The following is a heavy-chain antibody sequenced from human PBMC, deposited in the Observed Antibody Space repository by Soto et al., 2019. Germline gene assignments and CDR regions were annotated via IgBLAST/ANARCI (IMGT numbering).Heavy chain of an antibody. D-gene: IGHD6-13*01. Sequence: GGSLRLSCAASGFTFSSYAMHWVRQAPGKGLEWVAVISYDGSNKYYADSVKGRFTISRDNSKNTLYLQMNSLRAEDTAVYYCARDPGRAAAGANWFDPWGQGTLVTVSS. J-gene: IGHJ5*02. V-gene: IGHV3-30-3*01. CDR3: ARDPGRAAAGANWFDP. CDR1: GFTFSSYA. CDR2: ISYDGSNK.